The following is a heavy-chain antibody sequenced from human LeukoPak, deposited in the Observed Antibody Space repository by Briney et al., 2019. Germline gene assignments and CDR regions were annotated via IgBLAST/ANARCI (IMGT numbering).Heavy chain of an antibody. CDR2: ISSSGSTI. CDR3: ARDSRDGYNSLFDY. Sequence: GGSLRLSCAASGFTFSSYEMNWVRQAPGKGLEWVSYISSSGSTIYYADSVKGRFTISRDNAKNSLYLQMNSLRAEDTAVYYCARDSRDGYNSLFDYWGQGTLVTVSS. CDR1: GFTFSSYE. J-gene: IGHJ4*02. V-gene: IGHV3-48*03. D-gene: IGHD5-24*01.